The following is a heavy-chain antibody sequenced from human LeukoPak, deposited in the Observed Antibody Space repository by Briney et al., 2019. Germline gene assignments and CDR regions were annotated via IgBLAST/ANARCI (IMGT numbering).Heavy chain of an antibody. CDR2: INPNSGVT. CDR3: ARENWFDS. J-gene: IGHJ5*01. CDR1: GYTFIGYY. V-gene: IGHV1-2*02. Sequence: ASVKVSCKASGYTFIGYYMHWVRQAPGQGPEWMGWINPNSGVTNYAQKFQDRVTMTRDTSISTAYMELSRLTSDDTAVYYCARENWFDSWGHGTLVFVSS.